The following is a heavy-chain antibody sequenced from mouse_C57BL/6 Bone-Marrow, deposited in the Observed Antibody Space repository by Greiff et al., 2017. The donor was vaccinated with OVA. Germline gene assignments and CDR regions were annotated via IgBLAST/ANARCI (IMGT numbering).Heavy chain of an antibody. J-gene: IGHJ2*01. Sequence: ESGPGLVKPSQSLSLTCSVTGYSITSGYYWNWIRQFPGNKLEWMGYISYDGSNNYNPSLKNRISITRDTSKNQFFLKLNSVTTEDTATYYCARSTVVATDYWGQGTTLTVSS. CDR1: GYSITSGYY. V-gene: IGHV3-6*01. CDR3: ARSTVVATDY. D-gene: IGHD1-1*01. CDR2: ISYDGSN.